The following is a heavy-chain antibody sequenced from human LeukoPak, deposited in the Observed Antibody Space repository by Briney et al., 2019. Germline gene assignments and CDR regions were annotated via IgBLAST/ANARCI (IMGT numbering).Heavy chain of an antibody. CDR3: TTHGAVGYCSGGSCPTLFFVDY. Sequence: GGSLRLSCAASGFTFSNAWMSWVRQAPGKGLEWVGRIKSKTDGCTTDYAAPVKGRFTISRDDSKNTLYLQMNSLKTEDTAVYYCTTHGAVGYCSGGSCPTLFFVDYWGQGTLVTVSS. D-gene: IGHD2-15*01. J-gene: IGHJ4*02. V-gene: IGHV3-15*01. CDR1: GFTFSNAW. CDR2: IKSKTDGCTT.